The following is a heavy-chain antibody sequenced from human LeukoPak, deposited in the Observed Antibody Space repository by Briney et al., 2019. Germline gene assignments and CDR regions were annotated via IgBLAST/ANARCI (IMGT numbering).Heavy chain of an antibody. Sequence: GASVKVSCKASGYTFTSYGISWVRQATGQGLEWMGWMNPNSGNTGYAQKFQGRVTMTRNTSISTAYMELSSLRSEDTAVYYCARWVAAAGPLDWGQGTLVTVSS. J-gene: IGHJ4*02. CDR1: GYTFTSYG. V-gene: IGHV1-8*02. D-gene: IGHD6-13*01. CDR2: MNPNSGNT. CDR3: ARWVAAAGPLD.